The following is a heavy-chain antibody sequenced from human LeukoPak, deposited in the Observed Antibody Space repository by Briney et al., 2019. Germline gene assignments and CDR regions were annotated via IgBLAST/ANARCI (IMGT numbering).Heavy chain of an antibody. V-gene: IGHV3-23*01. D-gene: IGHD2-21*01. CDR3: AKRDVVIRVILVGFHKEAYYFDS. CDR1: GITLSNYG. J-gene: IGHJ4*02. CDR2: ISGSGGST. Sequence: GGSLRLSCAVSGITLSNYGMSWVRQAPGKGMEWVAGISGSGGSTYYADSVKGRFTISRDNPKNTLYLQMNSLRAEDTAVYFCAKRDVVIRVILVGFHKEAYYFDSWGQGALVTVSS.